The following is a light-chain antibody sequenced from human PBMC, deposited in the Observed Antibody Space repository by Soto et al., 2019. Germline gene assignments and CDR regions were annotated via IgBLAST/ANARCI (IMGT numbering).Light chain of an antibody. J-gene: IGKJ4*01. Sequence: DIQMTQSPSSLSASLGDRVTITCRASQDIRVYLAWFQQKPGKVPKLLIYAASTLQSGVPSRFSGSGSGTDFTLTISSLQPEDVATYYCQKYNSAPLTFGGGTKVEIK. CDR2: AAS. V-gene: IGKV1-27*01. CDR3: QKYNSAPLT. CDR1: QDIRVY.